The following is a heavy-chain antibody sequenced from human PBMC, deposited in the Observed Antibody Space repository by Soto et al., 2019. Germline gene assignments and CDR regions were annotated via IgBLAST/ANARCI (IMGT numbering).Heavy chain of an antibody. V-gene: IGHV3-23*01. D-gene: IGHD2-15*01. J-gene: IGHJ4*02. CDR1: GFTFSSFS. Sequence: GGSLRLSCVASGFTFSSFSMSWIRQPRGKGLEWGSGISANSGRTDYADSVKGRFTISRDNSKNTLYLQMNSLRAEDTAVYYCSNQLGYCSGATCPLDYWGQGTLVTVSS. CDR3: SNQLGYCSGATCPLDY. CDR2: ISANSGRT.